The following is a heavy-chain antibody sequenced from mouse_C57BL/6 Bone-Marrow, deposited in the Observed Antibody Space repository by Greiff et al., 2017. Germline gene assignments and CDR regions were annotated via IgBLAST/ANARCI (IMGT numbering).Heavy chain of an antibody. J-gene: IGHJ4*01. CDR2: IDPSDSYT. V-gene: IGHV1-59*01. CDR1: GYTFTSYW. D-gene: IGHD4-1*01. Sequence: QVQLQQPGAELVRPGTSVKLSCKASGYTFTSYWMHWVKQRPGQGLEWIGVIDPSDSYTNYNQKFKGKATLTVDPSSSTAYMQLSSLTSVDSAVYYCARDWMGYWGQGTSVTVSS. CDR3: ARDWMGY.